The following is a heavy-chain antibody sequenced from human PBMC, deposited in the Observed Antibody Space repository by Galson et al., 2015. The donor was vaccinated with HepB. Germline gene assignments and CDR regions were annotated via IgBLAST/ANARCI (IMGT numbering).Heavy chain of an antibody. CDR1: GGTFSSYA. CDR3: ARDYCSSTSCYQYNWFDP. V-gene: IGHV1-69*01. D-gene: IGHD2-2*01. CDR2: IIPIFGTA. Sequence: KASGGTFSSYAISWVRQALGQGLEWMGGIIPIFGTANYAQKFQGRVTITADESTSTAYMELSSLRSEDTAVYYCARDYCSSTSCYQYNWFDPWGQGTLVTVSS. J-gene: IGHJ5*02.